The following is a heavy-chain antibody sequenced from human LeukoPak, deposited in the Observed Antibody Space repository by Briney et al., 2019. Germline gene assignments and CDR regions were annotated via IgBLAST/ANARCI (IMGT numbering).Heavy chain of an antibody. CDR2: ISSSSSYI. J-gene: IGHJ6*03. CDR1: GFTFSSYS. CDR3: AKGKCSGGSCYPYYYYYMDV. V-gene: IGHV3-21*04. D-gene: IGHD2-15*01. Sequence: GGSLRLSCAASGFTFSSYSMNWVRQAPGKGLEWVSSISSSSSYIYYADSVKGRFTISRDNSKNTLYLQMNSLRAEDTAVYYCAKGKCSGGSCYPYYYYYMDVWGKGTTVTVSS.